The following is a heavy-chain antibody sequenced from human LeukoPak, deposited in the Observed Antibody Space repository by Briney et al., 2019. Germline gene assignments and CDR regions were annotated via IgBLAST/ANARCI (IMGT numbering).Heavy chain of an antibody. D-gene: IGHD1-7*01. CDR1: GFTFSSYG. CDR3: ARRNYYFDY. J-gene: IGHJ4*02. CDR2: ISYDGSNK. Sequence: GGSLRLSCAASGFTFSSYGMHWVRQAPGKGLEWVAVISYDGSNKYYAASVKGRFAISRDNSKNTLYLQMTSLRAEDTAVYYCARRNYYFDYWGQGTLVTVSS. V-gene: IGHV3-30*03.